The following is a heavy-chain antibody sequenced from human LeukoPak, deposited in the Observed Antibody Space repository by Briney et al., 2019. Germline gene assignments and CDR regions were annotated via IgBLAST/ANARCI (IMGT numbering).Heavy chain of an antibody. Sequence: GASVKVSCKASGGTFSSYAISWVRQAPGQGLEWMGGIIPIFGTANYAQKFQGRVTITADESTSTAYMELSSLRSEDTAVYYCASWSYYGSGSYAFDIWGQGTMVTVSS. V-gene: IGHV1-69*13. CDR1: GGTFSSYA. CDR2: IIPIFGTA. J-gene: IGHJ3*02. D-gene: IGHD3-10*01. CDR3: ASWSYYGSGSYAFDI.